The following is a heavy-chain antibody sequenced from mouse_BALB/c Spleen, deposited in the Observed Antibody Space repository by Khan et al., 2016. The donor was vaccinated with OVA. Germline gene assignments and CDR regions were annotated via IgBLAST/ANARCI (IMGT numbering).Heavy chain of an antibody. J-gene: IGHJ3*01. CDR2: IYPGDVNT. CDR3: AIDGYYGNYRAWFAY. V-gene: IGHV1S56*01. Sequence: VQLQQSGPELVKPGASVRISCKASGYTFTTYYINWVKQRPGQGLEWIGWIYPGDVNTKYNEKFKGKATLTADKSSSTAYMQLSSLTSDDSAVYFCAIDGYYGNYRAWFAYWGQGTLVTVST. CDR1: GYTFTTYY. D-gene: IGHD2-1*01.